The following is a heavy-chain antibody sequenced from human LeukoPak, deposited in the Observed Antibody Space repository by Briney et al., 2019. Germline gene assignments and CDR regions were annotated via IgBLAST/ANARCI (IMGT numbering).Heavy chain of an antibody. CDR3: ADGYVVEYGYFQH. J-gene: IGHJ1*01. Sequence: ASVTVSCKASGGTFSSYAISWVRQAPGQGLEWMGRIIPILGIANYAQKFQGRVTITADKSTSTAYMELSSLRSEDTAVYYCADGYVVEYGYFQHWGQGTLVTVSS. D-gene: IGHD3-22*01. CDR1: GGTFSSYA. V-gene: IGHV1-69*04. CDR2: IIPILGIA.